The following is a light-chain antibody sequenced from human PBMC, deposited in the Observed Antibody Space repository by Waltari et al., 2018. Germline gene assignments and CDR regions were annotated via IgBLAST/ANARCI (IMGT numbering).Light chain of an antibody. J-gene: IGKJ1*01. CDR2: GAS. V-gene: IGKV3-20*01. Sequence: SCRASQSVGGSLAWYQHKCGQAPRLLIYGASSRATGIPDRFSGSGSGTDFSLTISSLEPEDFAVYYCQHYVRLPATFGQGTKVEIK. CDR3: QHYVRLPAT. CDR1: QSVGGS.